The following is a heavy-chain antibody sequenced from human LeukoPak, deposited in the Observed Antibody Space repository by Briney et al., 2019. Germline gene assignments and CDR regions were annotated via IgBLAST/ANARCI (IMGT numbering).Heavy chain of an antibody. J-gene: IGHJ4*02. Sequence: GGFLRLSCAASGFTFSSYAMHWVRQAPGKGLEWVAVISYDGSNKYYADSVKGRFTISRDNSKNTLYLQMNSLRAEDTAVYYCARGYDILTGYYVYWGQGTLVTVSS. V-gene: IGHV3-30*04. D-gene: IGHD3-9*01. CDR1: GFTFSSYA. CDR2: ISYDGSNK. CDR3: ARGYDILTGYYVY.